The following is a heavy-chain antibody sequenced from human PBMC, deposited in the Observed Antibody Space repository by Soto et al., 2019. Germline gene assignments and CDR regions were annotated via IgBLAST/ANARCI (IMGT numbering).Heavy chain of an antibody. J-gene: IGHJ4*02. V-gene: IGHV4-59*01. Sequence: SETLSLTCTVSGGSISSYYWSWIRQPPGKGLEWIGYIYYSGSTNYNPSLKSRVTISVDTSKNQFSLKLSSVTAADTAVYYCARGHRDGYNYIDDYWGQGTLVTVSS. CDR2: IYYSGST. D-gene: IGHD5-12*01. CDR1: GGSISSYY. CDR3: ARGHRDGYNYIDDY.